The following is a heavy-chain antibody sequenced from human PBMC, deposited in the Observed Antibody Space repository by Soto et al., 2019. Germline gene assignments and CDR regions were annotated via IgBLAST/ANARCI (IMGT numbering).Heavy chain of an antibody. D-gene: IGHD2-8*02. Sequence: GASVKVSCKASGYTFTSYGISWVRQAPGQGLEWMGWISAYNGNTNYAQKLKGRVTMTTDTSTSTAYMELRSLRSDEPDVYYCARGNRGVLGYYYYMDVWGKATTVTVSS. CDR1: GYTFTSYG. V-gene: IGHV1-18*01. J-gene: IGHJ6*03. CDR3: ARGNRGVLGYYYYMDV. CDR2: ISAYNGNT.